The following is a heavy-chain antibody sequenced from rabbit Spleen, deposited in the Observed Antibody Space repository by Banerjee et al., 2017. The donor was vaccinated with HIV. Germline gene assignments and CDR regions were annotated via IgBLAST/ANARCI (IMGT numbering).Heavy chain of an antibody. CDR3: ARDLVAVIGWNFSL. CDR2: INSYTVKS. Sequence: PLVEYGGDLVKPGASLTLTCTASGFSFSTIYYMCWVRQAPGKGLEWIACINSYTVKSVYASWATGRFTFSRTSSTTVTLQMTSLTAADTATYFCARDLVAVIGWNFSLWGQGTLVTVS. V-gene: IGHV1S40*01. J-gene: IGHJ3*01. D-gene: IGHD1-1*01. CDR1: GFSFSTIYY.